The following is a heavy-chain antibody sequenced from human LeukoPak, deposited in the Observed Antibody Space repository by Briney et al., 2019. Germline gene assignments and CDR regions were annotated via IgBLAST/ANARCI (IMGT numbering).Heavy chain of an antibody. CDR1: GFSLSTSEVA. J-gene: IGHJ4*02. CDR3: AHKGRGFGAHDY. D-gene: IGHD3-10*01. Sequence: VSGPTLVKPTQTLTLTCTFSGFSLSTSEVAVGWIRQPPGKALEWLALIYWDDDKRYSPSLKNRLTITKDTSKNQVVLTMTNMDPVDTATYYCAHKGRGFGAHDYWGQGTLVTVSS. V-gene: IGHV2-5*02. CDR2: IYWDDDK.